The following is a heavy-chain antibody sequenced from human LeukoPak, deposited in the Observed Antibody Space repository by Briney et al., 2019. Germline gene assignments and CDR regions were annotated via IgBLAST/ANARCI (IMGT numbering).Heavy chain of an antibody. V-gene: IGHV4-59*01. Sequence: SETLSLTCTVSGGSMSSYDWSWIRQPPGKGLEWIGNVYYSGTTNYNPSLRSRVTISVDTSKNQFSLKLSSVTAADTAVYYCARGGIQLWSNNWVDPWGQGILVTVSS. CDR2: VYYSGTT. J-gene: IGHJ5*02. CDR1: GGSMSSYD. D-gene: IGHD5-18*01. CDR3: ARGGIQLWSNNWVDP.